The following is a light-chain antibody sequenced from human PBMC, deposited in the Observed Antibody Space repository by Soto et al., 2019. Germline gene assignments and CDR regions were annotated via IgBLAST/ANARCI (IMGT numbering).Light chain of an antibody. Sequence: EIVLTQSPGTLSLSPGERATLSCRASQSASSTYFAWYQQQPGHAPRLLIYGASTRATSITDSISGSGAATVFTLTISRLAHEDFVLYCRQQFGSSPYTFGQGTKLEIK. V-gene: IGKV3-20*01. CDR2: GAS. CDR1: QSASSTY. CDR3: QQFGSSPYT. J-gene: IGKJ2*01.